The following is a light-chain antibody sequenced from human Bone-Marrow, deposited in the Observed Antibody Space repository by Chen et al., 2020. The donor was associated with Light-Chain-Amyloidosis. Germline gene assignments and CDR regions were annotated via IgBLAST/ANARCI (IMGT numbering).Light chain of an antibody. J-gene: IGLJ3*02. CDR2: DVT. CDR3: SSYTVSSTWV. Sequence: QSALTQPASVSGPPGQSIPIPCPGSRSDVGGYNFVSWYQQLPGKAPKLLIYDVTNRPSGVSYRFSGSKSGNTASLTVSGLQAEDEADYYCSSYTVSSTWVFGGGTKLTVL. V-gene: IGLV2-14*03. CDR1: RSDVGGYNF.